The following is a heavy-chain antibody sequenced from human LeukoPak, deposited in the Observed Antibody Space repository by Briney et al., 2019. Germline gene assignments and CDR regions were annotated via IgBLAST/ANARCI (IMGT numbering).Heavy chain of an antibody. Sequence: LGGSLRLSCTASGFTFSHYWMSWVRQAPGKGLEWVANIKQDGSEMHYVDSVKGRSTISRDNANNSLYLQMNSLRAEDTAVYYCVRAVVVAASYRFDPWGQGTLVTVSS. CDR2: IKQDGSEM. V-gene: IGHV3-7*03. D-gene: IGHD2-15*01. CDR1: GFTFSHYW. CDR3: VRAVVVAASYRFDP. J-gene: IGHJ5*02.